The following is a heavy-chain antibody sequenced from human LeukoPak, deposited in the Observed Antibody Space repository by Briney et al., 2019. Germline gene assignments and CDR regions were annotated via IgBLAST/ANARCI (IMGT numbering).Heavy chain of an antibody. Sequence: SETLSLTCTVSGGSISSRSYYWSWIRQPPGKGLEWIGYIYYSGSTNYNPSLKSRVTISVDTSKNQFSLKLSSVTAADTAVYYCARGEREGGDYWGQGTLVTVSS. CDR3: ARGEREGGDY. CDR2: IYYSGST. CDR1: GGSISSRSYY. V-gene: IGHV4-61*01. J-gene: IGHJ4*02. D-gene: IGHD1-26*01.